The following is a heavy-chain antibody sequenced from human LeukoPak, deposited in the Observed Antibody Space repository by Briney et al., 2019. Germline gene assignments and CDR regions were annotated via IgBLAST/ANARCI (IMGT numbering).Heavy chain of an antibody. D-gene: IGHD5-24*01. CDR3: ARGRVDDKDGYNFCFDY. CDR2: IYSGGST. J-gene: IGHJ4*02. CDR1: GFTLSNNY. V-gene: IGHV3-53*01. Sequence: GWALRLSCAASGFTLSNNYMSWVRQAPGKGLEWVSVIYSGGSTYYADSVKGRFTISRDNSKNTLYLQMNSLRAEDTAVYYCARGRVDDKDGYNFCFDYWGQGTLVTVSS.